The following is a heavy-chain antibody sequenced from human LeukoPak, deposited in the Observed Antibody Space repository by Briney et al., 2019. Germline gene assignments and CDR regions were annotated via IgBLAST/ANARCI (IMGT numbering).Heavy chain of an antibody. CDR3: AKQATGSFDY. CDR1: GFTFSSYG. Sequence: PGRSLRLSCAASGFTFSSYGMHWVRQAPGKGLEWVAVISYDGSNKYYADSVKGRFTISRDNSKNTLYLQMNSLRAEDTAVYYCAKQATGSFDYWAQGPLVTVSS. CDR2: ISYDGSNK. D-gene: IGHD5-12*01. J-gene: IGHJ4*02. V-gene: IGHV3-30*18.